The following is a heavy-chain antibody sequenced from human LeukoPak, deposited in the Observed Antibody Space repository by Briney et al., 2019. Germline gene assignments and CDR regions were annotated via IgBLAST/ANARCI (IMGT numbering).Heavy chain of an antibody. Sequence: ASVKVSCKASGYTFTGNYMHWVRQAPGQGLEWMGWINPNSGGTNYAQKFQGRVTMTRDTSISTAYMELSRLRSDDTAVYYCARAEVRGVISCVESPRCWGQGTLVTVSS. CDR3: ARAEVRGVISCVESPRC. CDR2: INPNSGGT. CDR1: GYTFTGNY. D-gene: IGHD3-10*01. J-gene: IGHJ4*02. V-gene: IGHV1-2*02.